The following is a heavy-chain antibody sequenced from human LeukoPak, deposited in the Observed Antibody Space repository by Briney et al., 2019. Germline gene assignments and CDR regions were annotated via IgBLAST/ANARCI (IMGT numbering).Heavy chain of an antibody. CDR1: GGSISSYY. J-gene: IGHJ4*02. CDR2: IYYSGST. Sequence: SETLSLTCTVSGGSISSYYWSWIRQPPRKGLEWIGYIYYSGSTNYNPSLKSRVTISVDTSKNQFSLKLSSVTAADTAVYFCARQILYSNYVFDYWGQGTLVTVSS. D-gene: IGHD6-13*01. CDR3: ARQILYSNYVFDY. V-gene: IGHV4-59*08.